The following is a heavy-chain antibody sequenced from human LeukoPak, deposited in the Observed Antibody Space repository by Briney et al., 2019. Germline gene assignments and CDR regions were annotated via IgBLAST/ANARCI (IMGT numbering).Heavy chain of an antibody. CDR3: ARQATVVTPRWYFDY. CDR2: IYPGDSDT. V-gene: IGHV5-51*01. J-gene: IGHJ4*02. CDR1: GYSFTSYW. Sequence: GESLKISCKGSGYSFTSYWIGWVRQMPGKGLEWMGIIYPGDSDTRYSPSFQGQVTISADKSISTAYLQWSSLKASGTAMYYCARQATVVTPRWYFDYWGEGTLVTVSS. D-gene: IGHD4-23*01.